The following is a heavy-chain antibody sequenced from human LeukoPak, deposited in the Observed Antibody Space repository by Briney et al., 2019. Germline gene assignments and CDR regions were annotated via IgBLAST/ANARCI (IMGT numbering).Heavy chain of an antibody. D-gene: IGHD2-8*01. J-gene: IGHJ4*02. CDR2: IKQDGSEK. CDR3: ARDRPIMLYYFDY. V-gene: IGHV3-7*01. Sequence: PGGSLRLSCAASGFTFSSYWMSWVRQAPGKGLEWVANIKQDGSEKYYVDSVKGRFTISRDNAKNSLHLQMNSLRAEDTAVYYCARDRPIMLYYFDYWGQGTLVTVSS. CDR1: GFTFSSYW.